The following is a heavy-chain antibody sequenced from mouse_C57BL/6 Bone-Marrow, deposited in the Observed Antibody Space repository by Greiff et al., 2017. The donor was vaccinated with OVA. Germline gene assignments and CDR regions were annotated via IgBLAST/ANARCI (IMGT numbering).Heavy chain of an antibody. Sequence: QVQLQQSGADLVRPGASVKLSCTASGYTLTSYGIRWVKQRPGQGLEWIGEIYPRSGNTYYHEKVKGKATLTADKSSSTAYMELRSLTSEDSAVYYCALTQYFDVWGKGTTVTVSS. CDR3: ALTQYFDV. CDR1: GYTLTSYG. J-gene: IGHJ1*03. CDR2: IYPRSGNT. V-gene: IGHV1-81*01. D-gene: IGHD4-1*01.